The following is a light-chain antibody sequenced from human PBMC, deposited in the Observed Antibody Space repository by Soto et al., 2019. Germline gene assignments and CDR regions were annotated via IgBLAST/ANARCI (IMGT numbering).Light chain of an antibody. J-gene: IGLJ1*01. Sequence: QSVLTQPASVSGPPGQSITISCTGTSSDVGAYNYVSWYQHHPGKAPRLVIYDVTNRPSGISDRFPGSKSGNTASLTISGLLAEDEADYYCASYTTISTYVFGTGTKVTV. CDR3: ASYTTISTYV. V-gene: IGLV2-14*01. CDR1: SSDVGAYNY. CDR2: DVT.